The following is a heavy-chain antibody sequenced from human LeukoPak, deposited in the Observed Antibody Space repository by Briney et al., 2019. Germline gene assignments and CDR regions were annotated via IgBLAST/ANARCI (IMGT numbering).Heavy chain of an antibody. CDR3: ARVKGEYYDFWSGYYTYYYYMDV. V-gene: IGHV3-74*01. CDR2: INSDGSSP. Sequence: PGGSLRLSCAASGFTFSSYWMHWVRQAPGKGLVWVSRINSDGSSPSYADSVKGRFTNSRDNAKNTLYLQMNSLRAEDTAVYYCARVKGEYYDFWSGYYTYYYYMDVWGKGTTVTVSS. CDR1: GFTFSSYW. J-gene: IGHJ6*03. D-gene: IGHD3-3*01.